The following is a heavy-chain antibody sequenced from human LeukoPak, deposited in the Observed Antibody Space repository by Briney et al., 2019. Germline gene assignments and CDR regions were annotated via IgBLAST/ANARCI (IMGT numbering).Heavy chain of an antibody. Sequence: GGSLRLSCAASGFTFSSYSMNWVRQAPGKGLEWVSYTSSSSSTIYYADSVKGRFTISRDNAKNSLYLQMNSLRDEDTAVYYCARDARVYCSGGSCYVTYYYYGMDVWGQGTTVTVSS. V-gene: IGHV3-48*02. CDR2: TSSSSSTI. CDR1: GFTFSSYS. D-gene: IGHD2-15*01. J-gene: IGHJ6*02. CDR3: ARDARVYCSGGSCYVTYYYYGMDV.